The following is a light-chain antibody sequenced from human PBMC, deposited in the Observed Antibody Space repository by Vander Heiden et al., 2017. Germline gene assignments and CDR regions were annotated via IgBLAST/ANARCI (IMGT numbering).Light chain of an antibody. Sequence: QSALTQPASVSGSPGQSITISCTGTSSDVGGYNYVSWYQQHPGKAPKLMIYEVSKRPSGVSNRFSGSKSGNTASLTISGLQAEDEADYYCSSYTSSSSYVSGTGTRV. CDR2: EVS. CDR1: SSDVGGYNY. CDR3: SSYTSSSSYV. V-gene: IGLV2-14*01. J-gene: IGLJ1*01.